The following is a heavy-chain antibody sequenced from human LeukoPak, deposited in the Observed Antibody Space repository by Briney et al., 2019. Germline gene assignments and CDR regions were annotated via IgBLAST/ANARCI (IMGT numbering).Heavy chain of an antibody. CDR3: ANLPSISSFDC. CDR1: GFTFSSCW. Sequence: QPRGSLSHSRSASGFTFSSCWMHWVRQPPGKGLVWVSRITSDGSGIGYADSVKGRFSTSRDNAKNTLYLQMNSLRAEDTAVYYCANLPSISSFDCWGQRTLVTVSS. V-gene: IGHV3-74*01. J-gene: IGHJ4*02. CDR2: ITSDGSGI. D-gene: IGHD2-21*01.